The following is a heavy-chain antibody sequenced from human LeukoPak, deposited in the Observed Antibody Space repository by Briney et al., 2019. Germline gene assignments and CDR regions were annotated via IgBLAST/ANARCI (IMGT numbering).Heavy chain of an antibody. J-gene: IGHJ4*02. CDR3: ARDRGYEGVDY. Sequence: PGGSLRLSCAASGFTFSDYYITWIRQAPGKGLEWASYISSSSSHTNYADSVKGRFTISRDNAKSSLYLQMNSLRAEDTAVYYCARDRGYEGVDYWGQGTLVTVSS. V-gene: IGHV3-11*06. CDR1: GFTFSDYY. D-gene: IGHD3-10*01. CDR2: ISSSSSHT.